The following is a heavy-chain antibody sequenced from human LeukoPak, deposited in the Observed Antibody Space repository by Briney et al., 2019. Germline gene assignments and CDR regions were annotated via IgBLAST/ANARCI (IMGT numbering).Heavy chain of an antibody. V-gene: IGHV3-15*01. CDR3: ATNSGYSGYGCFR. J-gene: IGHJ4*02. D-gene: IGHD5-12*01. CDR1: GFTFSDAW. Sequence: GGSLRLSCAASGFTFSDAWMTWVGQAPGKGLEWVGRIKSKTDGGTGDYAAPVKGRFTISRDDSKNTFYLQMNSLKTEDTAVYYCATNSGYSGYGCFRWGQGTLVIVSS. CDR2: IKSKTDGGTG.